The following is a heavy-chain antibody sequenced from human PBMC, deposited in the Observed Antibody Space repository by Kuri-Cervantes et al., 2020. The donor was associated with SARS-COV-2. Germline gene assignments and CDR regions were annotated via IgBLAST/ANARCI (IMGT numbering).Heavy chain of an antibody. V-gene: IGHV3-20*04. D-gene: IGHD3-22*01. CDR2: ISGSGGST. CDR1: GFTFDDYG. J-gene: IGHJ4*02. CDR3: ARDLYYYDSSGYYDY. Sequence: ETLSLTCAASGFTFDDYGMSWVRQAPGKGLEWVSAISGSGGSTYYADSVKGRLTISRDNAKNSLYLQMNSLRAEDTAVYYCARDLYYYDSSGYYDYWGQGTLVTVSS.